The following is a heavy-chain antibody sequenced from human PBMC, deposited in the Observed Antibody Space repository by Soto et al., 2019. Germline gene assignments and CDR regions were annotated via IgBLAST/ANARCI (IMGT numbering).Heavy chain of an antibody. Sequence: ASVKVSCKASGYTFTSYYMHWVRQAPGQGLEWMGIINPSGGSTSYAQKFQGRVTMTRDTSTSTVYMELSSLRSEDTAVYYCARSGGYDYGATNFDYRGQGTLVTVSS. D-gene: IGHD5-12*01. V-gene: IGHV1-46*03. J-gene: IGHJ4*02. CDR3: ARSGGYDYGATNFDY. CDR2: INPSGGST. CDR1: GYTFTSYY.